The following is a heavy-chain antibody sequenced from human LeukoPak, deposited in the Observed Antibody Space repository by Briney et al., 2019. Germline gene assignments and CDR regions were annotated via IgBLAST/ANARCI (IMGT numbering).Heavy chain of an antibody. D-gene: IGHD3-22*01. V-gene: IGHV4-34*01. CDR1: GGSFSGYY. CDR2: IYYSGST. J-gene: IGHJ3*02. CDR3: ARVGGITMIVVLITDAFDI. Sequence: SETLSLTCAVYGGSFSGYYWSWIRQPPGKGLEWIGSIYYSGSTYYNPSLKSRVTISVDTSKNQFSLKLRSVTAADTAVYYCARVGGITMIVVLITDAFDIWGQGTMVTVSS.